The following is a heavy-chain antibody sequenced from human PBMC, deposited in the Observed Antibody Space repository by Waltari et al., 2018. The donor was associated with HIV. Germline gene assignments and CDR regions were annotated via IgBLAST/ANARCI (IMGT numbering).Heavy chain of an antibody. D-gene: IGHD3-16*02. V-gene: IGHV1-69*01. J-gene: IGHJ4*02. CDR1: GGTFSSYA. CDR3: ASPSRDYDYVWGSYPFDY. CDR2: IIPIFGTA. Sequence: QVQLVQSGAEVKKPGSSVKVSCKASGGTFSSYAISWVRQAPGQGLEWMGGIIPIFGTANYAQKFHGRVTITADESTSTAYMELSSLRSEDTAVYYCASPSRDYDYVWGSYPFDYWGQGTLVTVSS.